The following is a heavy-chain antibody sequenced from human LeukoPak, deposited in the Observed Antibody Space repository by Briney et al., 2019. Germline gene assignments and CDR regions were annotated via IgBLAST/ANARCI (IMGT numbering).Heavy chain of an antibody. CDR1: GYSISSGYY. J-gene: IGHJ6*03. Sequence: SETLSLTCTVSGYSISSGYYWGWIRQPPGKGLEWIGSIFHSGNTYYNPSLQSRVTISVDTSKNQFSLKVSSVTAADTAVYYCARTPYCSSTSCYTMFFYYYYMEVWGKGTTVTVSS. V-gene: IGHV4-38-2*02. CDR2: IFHSGNT. D-gene: IGHD2-2*02. CDR3: ARTPYCSSTSCYTMFFYYYYMEV.